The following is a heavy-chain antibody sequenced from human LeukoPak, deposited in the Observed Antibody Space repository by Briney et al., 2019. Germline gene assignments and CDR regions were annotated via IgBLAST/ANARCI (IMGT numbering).Heavy chain of an antibody. D-gene: IGHD6-19*01. V-gene: IGHV3-23*01. J-gene: IGHJ4*02. Sequence: HPGGSLRLSCAVSGFTFSNYYFNWVRQAPGKGLEWVSTISASGGSTYYSDSVKGRFTISRDNAKNSLYLQMNSLRAEDTAVYYCARDHAVADLFDYWGQGTLVTVSS. CDR3: ARDHAVADLFDY. CDR2: ISASGGST. CDR1: GFTFSNYY.